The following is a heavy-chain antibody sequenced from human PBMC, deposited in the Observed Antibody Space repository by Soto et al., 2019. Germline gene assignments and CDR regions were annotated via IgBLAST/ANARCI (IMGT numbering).Heavy chain of an antibody. J-gene: IGHJ4*02. CDR3: ARGLGGSYGGYFDY. CDR1: GFTFSSNA. V-gene: IGHV3-30-3*01. CDR2: ISYDASNK. D-gene: IGHD1-26*01. Sequence: QVQLVESGGGVVQPGRSPRLSCAASGFTFSSNAMHWVRQAPGKGLEWVAVISYDASNKYYTDSVKGRFTISRDNSKNTLYLQMNSLRAEDTAVYYCARGLGGSYGGYFDYWGQGTLVTVSS.